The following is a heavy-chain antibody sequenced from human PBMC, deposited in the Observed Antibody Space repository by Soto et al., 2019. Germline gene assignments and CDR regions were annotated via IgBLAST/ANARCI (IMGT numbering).Heavy chain of an antibody. V-gene: IGHV3-23*01. CDR3: AKMFREYSSSTAGY. CDR2: ISGSGGST. J-gene: IGHJ4*02. Sequence: PGGSLRLSCAASGFTFSSYAMSWVRQAPGKGLEWVSSISGSGGSTYYADSVKGRFTISRDNSKNTLYLQMNSLRAEDTAVYYCAKMFREYSSSTAGYWGQGTLVTVSS. CDR1: GFTFSSYA. D-gene: IGHD6-6*01.